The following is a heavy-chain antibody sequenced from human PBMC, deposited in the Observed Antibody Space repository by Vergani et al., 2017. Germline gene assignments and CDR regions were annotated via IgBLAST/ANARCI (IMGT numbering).Heavy chain of an antibody. J-gene: IGHJ4*02. CDR1: GYSISSGYY. Sequence: QVQLQESGPGLVKPSETLSLTCTVSGYSISSGYYWGWIRQPPGKGLEWMGSIYHSGSTYYNPSLKSRVTISVDTSKNQFSLQLSSVTAADTAVYYCARAPPSYYDFWSEFDYWGQGTLVTVSS. D-gene: IGHD3-3*01. V-gene: IGHV4-38-2*02. CDR3: ARAPPSYYDFWSEFDY. CDR2: IYHSGST.